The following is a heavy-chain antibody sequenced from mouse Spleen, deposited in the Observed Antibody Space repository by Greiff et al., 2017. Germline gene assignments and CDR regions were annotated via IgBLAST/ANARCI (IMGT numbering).Heavy chain of an antibody. J-gene: IGHJ4*01. CDR2: IWTGGGT. D-gene: IGHD1-1*02. Sequence: VMLVESGPGLVAPSQSLSITCTVSGFSLTSYAISWVRQPPGKGLEWLGVIWTGGGTNYNSALKSRLSISKDNSKSQVFLKMNSLQTDDTARYYCARDDGSYEGAMDYWGQGTSVTVSS. CDR3: ARDDGSYEGAMDY. V-gene: IGHV2-9-1*01. CDR1: GFSLTSYA.